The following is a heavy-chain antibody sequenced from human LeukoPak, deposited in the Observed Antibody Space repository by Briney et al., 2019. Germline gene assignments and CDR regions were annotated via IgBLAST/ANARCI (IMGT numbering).Heavy chain of an antibody. CDR2: MNPNSGNT. Sequence: ASVKVSCKASGYTFTSYDINWVRQATGQGLEWMGWMNPNSGNTGYAQKFQGRVTMTRDTSTSTVYMELSSLRSEDTAVYYCARDPGGWFDPWGQGTLVTVSS. V-gene: IGHV1-8*01. CDR1: GYTFTSYD. J-gene: IGHJ5*02. CDR3: ARDPGGWFDP. D-gene: IGHD2-8*02.